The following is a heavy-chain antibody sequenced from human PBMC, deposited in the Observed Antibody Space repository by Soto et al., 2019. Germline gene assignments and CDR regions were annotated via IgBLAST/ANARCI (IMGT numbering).Heavy chain of an antibody. V-gene: IGHV1-3*01. CDR1: GYTLTTYA. J-gene: IGHJ4*02. Sequence: QVQLVQSGAEVKRPGASVKVSCKASGYTLTTYALHWVRQAPGQSLEWMGWIDADNYNTKYSQKFQGRVTITRDTSANTAYMEVSSLRYEDTAVYYCARGGSGIFDYWGQGTLVTVSS. CDR2: IDADNYNT. CDR3: ARGGSGIFDY. D-gene: IGHD6-19*01.